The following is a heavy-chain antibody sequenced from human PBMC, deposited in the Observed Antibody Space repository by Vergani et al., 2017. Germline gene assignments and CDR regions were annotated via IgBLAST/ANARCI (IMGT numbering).Heavy chain of an antibody. CDR2: INLNNGDT. Sequence: QVQLVQSGAEVKRPGASVNVSCKASGNRSTAYSMPWVREAPGQGLEWMGRINLNNGDTQYAPKFQGRVTMTRDTSISTGYMELNSLRSDDTAVYYCATNDRARQPPGGYWGQGSLVTVSS. J-gene: IGHJ4*02. CDR3: ATNDRARQPPGGY. D-gene: IGHD1-14*01. CDR1: GNRSTAYS. V-gene: IGHV1-2*06.